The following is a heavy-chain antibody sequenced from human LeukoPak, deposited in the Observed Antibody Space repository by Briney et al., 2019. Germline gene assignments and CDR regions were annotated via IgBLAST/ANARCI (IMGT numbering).Heavy chain of an antibody. V-gene: IGHV3-21*01. CDR3: ARGYCGGDCYGD. CDR1: GFTFSDYF. D-gene: IGHD2-21*02. Sequence: PGGSLRLSCAASGFTFSDYFMNWVRQAPGKGLEYVSSISGSSRHIYYADSVKGRFTISRDNTKSSLYLQMNSLRVEDMAIYYCARGYCGGDCYGDWGQGTLVTVSS. J-gene: IGHJ1*01. CDR2: ISGSSRHI.